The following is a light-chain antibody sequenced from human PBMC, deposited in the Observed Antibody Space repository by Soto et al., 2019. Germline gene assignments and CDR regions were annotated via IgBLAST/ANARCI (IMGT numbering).Light chain of an antibody. CDR3: SLYSSNGSLI. J-gene: IGLJ1*01. Sequence: QSALTQPPSASGSPGQSVTISCTGTSSDVGGYNYVSWYQQHPGKAPKVIIYEVSKRPSGVPDRFSGSKSGSTASLTVSGLQAEDEADYYCSLYSSNGSLIFGPGTKVTVL. CDR1: SSDVGGYNY. V-gene: IGLV2-8*01. CDR2: EVS.